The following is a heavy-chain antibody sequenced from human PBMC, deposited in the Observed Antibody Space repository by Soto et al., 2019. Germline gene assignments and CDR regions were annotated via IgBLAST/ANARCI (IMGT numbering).Heavy chain of an antibody. CDR1: GFTISGYA. V-gene: IGHV3-23*01. Sequence: GGSLRLSCVASGFTISGYALTWVRQAPGKGLERVSSITGRSSSTYYADSVKGRFIISRDNSKNTVSLQMNSLRADDTAVYYCARATSVYYYSMDFWGQGTKVTVSS. CDR3: ARATSVYYYSMDF. CDR2: ITGRSSST. D-gene: IGHD2-2*01. J-gene: IGHJ6*03.